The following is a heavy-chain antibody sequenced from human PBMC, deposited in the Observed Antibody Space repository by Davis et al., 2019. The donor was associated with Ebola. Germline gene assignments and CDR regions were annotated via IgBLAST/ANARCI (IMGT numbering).Heavy chain of an antibody. D-gene: IGHD3-22*01. Sequence: SLKISCAASGFTFSSYAMHWVRQAPGKGLEWVAVISYDGSNKYYADSVKGRFTISRDNSKNTLYLQMSSLRAEDTAVYYCARGGFYFYWGQGTLVTVSS. CDR1: GFTFSSYA. V-gene: IGHV3-30*04. CDR2: ISYDGSNK. J-gene: IGHJ4*02. CDR3: ARGGFYFY.